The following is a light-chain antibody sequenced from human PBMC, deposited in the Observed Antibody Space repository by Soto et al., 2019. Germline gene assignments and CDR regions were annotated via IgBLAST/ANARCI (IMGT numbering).Light chain of an antibody. Sequence: EIVLTQSPATLSLSPGERAALSCRASQGVGRFLAWYQQQPGQAPRLLIYDASNRATGIPARFSGSGSGTDFTLAINSLEPEDFAVYYCQQRGGWPLTFGGGTKVEIK. CDR3: QQRGGWPLT. J-gene: IGKJ4*01. V-gene: IGKV3-11*01. CDR1: QGVGRF. CDR2: DAS.